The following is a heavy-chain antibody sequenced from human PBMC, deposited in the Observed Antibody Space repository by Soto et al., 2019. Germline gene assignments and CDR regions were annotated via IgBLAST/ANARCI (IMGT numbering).Heavy chain of an antibody. CDR1: GGSISSSSYY. D-gene: IGHD3-3*01. Sequence: PSETLSLTCTVSGGSISSSSYYWGWIRQPPGKGLEWIGSIYYSGSTYYNPSLKSRVTISVDTSKNQFSLKLSSVTAADTAVYYCPRISTIFGVVKDYWGQGTLVTASS. CDR2: IYYSGST. V-gene: IGHV4-39*01. J-gene: IGHJ4*02. CDR3: PRISTIFGVVKDY.